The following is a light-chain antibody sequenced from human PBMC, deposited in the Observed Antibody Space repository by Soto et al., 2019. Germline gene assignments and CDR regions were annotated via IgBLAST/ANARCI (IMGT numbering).Light chain of an antibody. CDR1: SSDVGSYNL. J-gene: IGLJ2*01. V-gene: IGLV2-23*01. CDR3: CSYAGSVV. Sequence: QSALTQPASVSGSPGQSITISCTGTSSDVGSYNLVSWYQQHPGKAPKLTIYEGRKRPSGVSNRFSGSKSGNTASLTISGLQAEDEADYYCCSYAGSVVFGGGTKLTVL. CDR2: EGR.